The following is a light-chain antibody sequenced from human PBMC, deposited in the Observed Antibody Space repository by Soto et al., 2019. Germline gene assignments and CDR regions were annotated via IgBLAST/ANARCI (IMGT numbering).Light chain of an antibody. CDR2: SHN. CDR1: ASNIARNT. V-gene: IGLV1-44*01. CDR3: SAWDDSLNGPV. Sequence: QAVVTQSPSASGTPGQTVAISCSGSASNIARNTVNWYQQFPGMAPKLLIYSHNQRASGVPDRFSGSQSGTSASLAISGLQSEDEADYFCSAWDDSLNGPVFGGGTKLTVL. J-gene: IGLJ2*01.